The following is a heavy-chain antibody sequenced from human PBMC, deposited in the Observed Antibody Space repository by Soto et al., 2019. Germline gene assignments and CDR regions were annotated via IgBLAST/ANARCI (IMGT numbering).Heavy chain of an antibody. V-gene: IGHV2-5*02. D-gene: IGHD6-13*01. J-gene: IGHJ4*02. CDR2: IYWDGDE. CDR3: AHYPLSAAGTQ. Sequence: QITLKESGPTLVKPTQTLTLTCTFSGFSLSTSGVGVGWIRQPPGKALEWLALIYWDGDERYSPSLKSRLTITKDTSKNQVVLTMTNMDPVDTATYYCAHYPLSAAGTQWGQGTLVTVSS. CDR1: GFSLSTSGVG.